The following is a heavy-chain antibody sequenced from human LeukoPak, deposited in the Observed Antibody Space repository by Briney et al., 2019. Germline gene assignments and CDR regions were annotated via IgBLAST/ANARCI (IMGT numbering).Heavy chain of an antibody. D-gene: IGHD2-2*01. CDR3: ARFESTSGRGFDP. Sequence: GSLRLSCAASGFTFSNAWMSWVRQAPGKGLEWVGTISHTGTTYYNPSLKSRVTISIDTSDQFSVKLTSMTAADTAVYYCARFESTSGRGFDPWGQGTLVTVSS. CDR1: GFTFSNAW. J-gene: IGHJ5*02. CDR2: ISHTGTT. V-gene: IGHV4-38-2*01.